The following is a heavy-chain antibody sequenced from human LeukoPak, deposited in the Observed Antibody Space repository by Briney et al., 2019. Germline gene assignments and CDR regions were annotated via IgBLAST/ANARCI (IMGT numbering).Heavy chain of an antibody. V-gene: IGHV4-59*01. Sequence: SETLSLTCTVSGGSISSYYWSRIRQPPGRGLEWIGYIYYSGSTNYNPSLKSRVTISVDTSKNQFSLKLSSVTAADTAVYYCARTYYDYIWGGYLHFDYWGQGTPVTVSS. CDR2: IYYSGST. D-gene: IGHD3-16*02. CDR1: GGSISSYY. CDR3: ARTYYDYIWGGYLHFDY. J-gene: IGHJ4*02.